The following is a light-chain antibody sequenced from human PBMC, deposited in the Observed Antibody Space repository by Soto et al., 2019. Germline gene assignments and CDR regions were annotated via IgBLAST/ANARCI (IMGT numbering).Light chain of an antibody. CDR3: AASDDSLNAWV. J-gene: IGLJ3*02. V-gene: IGLV1-36*01. Sequence: QSVLTQPPSVSEAPRQRVTISCSGSSSNIGKNAVNWYQQFPGKAPKLLIYHDDLLPSGVSDRFSCSKSGTSASLAISGLQSEDEADYYCAASDDSLNAWVFGGGTKLTVL. CDR2: HDD. CDR1: SSNIGKNA.